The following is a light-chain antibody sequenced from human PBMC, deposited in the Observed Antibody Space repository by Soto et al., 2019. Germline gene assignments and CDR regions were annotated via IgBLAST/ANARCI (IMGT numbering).Light chain of an antibody. CDR3: QQYGSSIWT. V-gene: IGKV3-20*01. CDR1: QSVSSSY. CDR2: GAS. J-gene: IGKJ1*01. Sequence: EIVFTQSPGTLSLSPGERATLSCRASQSVSSSYLAWYQQKPGQAPRLLIYGASSRDTGIRDRFSGSGSGTEFTLTISRLEPEDFAVYYCQQYGSSIWTFGQGTKVDIK.